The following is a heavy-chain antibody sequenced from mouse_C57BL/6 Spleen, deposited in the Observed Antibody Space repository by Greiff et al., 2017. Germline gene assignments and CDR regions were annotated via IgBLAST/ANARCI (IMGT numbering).Heavy chain of an antibody. Sequence: QVQLQQSGAELVKPGASVKFSCTASGFAFSGYSMNWVKQRPEKGLEWIGRIYPGDGDTDYTGKFKGKATLTADKSSNTTYLQLSSLTSEDSAIYVCARTAHSARYIYSIDDWGKGTSVTVSS. CDR3: ARTAHSARYIYSIDD. D-gene: IGHD3-1*01. CDR1: GFAFSGYS. V-gene: IGHV1-82*01. CDR2: IYPGDGDT. J-gene: IGHJ4*01.